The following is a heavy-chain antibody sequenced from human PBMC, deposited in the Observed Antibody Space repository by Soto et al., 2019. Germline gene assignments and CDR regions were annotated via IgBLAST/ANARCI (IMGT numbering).Heavy chain of an antibody. V-gene: IGHV4-38-2*01. CDR1: GHSISSGFYY. CDR3: ARYGYSCSARFFDY. CDR2: IYHTEST. J-gene: IGHJ4*02. Sequence: PSETLSLTCAVSGHSISSGFYYWGWVRQPPGKGLEWIGSIYHTESTYYNPSLKSRVTMSVDTSKNQLSLKLSSMTVADTAVYFCARYGYSCSARFFDYWGQGTRVTVSS. D-gene: IGHD6-6*01.